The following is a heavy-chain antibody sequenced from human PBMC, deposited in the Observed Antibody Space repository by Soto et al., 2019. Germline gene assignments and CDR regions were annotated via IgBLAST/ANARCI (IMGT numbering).Heavy chain of an antibody. V-gene: IGHV4-59*01. CDR2: IYYSGST. D-gene: IGHD1-26*01. J-gene: IGHJ4*02. CDR1: GGSISSYY. Sequence: ASETLSLTCTVSGGSISSYYWSWIRQPPGKGLEWIGYIYYSGSTNYNPSLKSRVTISVDTSKNQFSLKLSSVTAADTAVYYCARDYPRVGFDYWGQGTLVTVSS. CDR3: ARDYPRVGFDY.